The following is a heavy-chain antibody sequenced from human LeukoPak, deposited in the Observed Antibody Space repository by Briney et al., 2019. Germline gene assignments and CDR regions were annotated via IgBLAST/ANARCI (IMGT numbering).Heavy chain of an antibody. CDR2: ISGSGGST. J-gene: IGHJ6*02. V-gene: IGHV3-23*01. CDR1: GFTFSSYT. CDR3: ATIMEEEIYYYGMDV. D-gene: IGHD2-8*01. Sequence: GGSLRLSCAASGFTFSSYTMSWVRQAPGKGLEWVSAISGSGGSTYYADSVKGRFTISRDNSKNTLYLQMNSLRAEDTAVYYCATIMEEEIYYYGMDVWGQGTTVTVSS.